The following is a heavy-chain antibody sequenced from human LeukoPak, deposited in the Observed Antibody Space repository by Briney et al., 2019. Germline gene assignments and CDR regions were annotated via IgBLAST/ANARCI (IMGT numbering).Heavy chain of an antibody. CDR3: ARNHWFDP. CDR1: GFTFSSYA. Sequence: GGSLRLSCAASGFTFSSYAMSWVRQAPGKGLEWVSAISGSGSTIYYADSVKGRFTISRDNAKNSLYLQMNSLRAEDTAVYYCARNHWFDPWGQGTLVTVSS. D-gene: IGHD1-14*01. J-gene: IGHJ5*02. CDR2: ISGSGSTI. V-gene: IGHV3-23*01.